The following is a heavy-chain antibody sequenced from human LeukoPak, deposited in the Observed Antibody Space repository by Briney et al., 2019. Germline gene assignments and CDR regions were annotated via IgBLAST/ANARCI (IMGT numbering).Heavy chain of an antibody. CDR3: ASPTYYYGSGSSINDY. Sequence: GGSLRLSCAASGFTFSSYEMNWVRQAPGKGLEWVSYISSSGSTIYYADSVKGRFTVSRDNAKNSLYLQMNSLRAEDTAVYYCASPTYYYGSGSSINDYWGQGTLVTVSS. J-gene: IGHJ4*02. CDR1: GFTFSSYE. V-gene: IGHV3-48*03. D-gene: IGHD3-10*01. CDR2: ISSSGSTI.